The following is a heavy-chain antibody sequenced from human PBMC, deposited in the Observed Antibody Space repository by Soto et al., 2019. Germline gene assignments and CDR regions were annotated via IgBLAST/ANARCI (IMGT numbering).Heavy chain of an antibody. CDR1: GDSVSSNSAA. CDR3: AREYSSSPENYYYYGMDV. D-gene: IGHD6-6*01. CDR2: TYYRSKWYN. J-gene: IGHJ6*02. V-gene: IGHV6-1*01. Sequence: SQTLSLTCVISGDSVSSNSAAWNWIRQSPSRGLEWLGRTYYRSKWYNDYAVSVKSRITINPDTSKNQFSLQLNSVTPEDTAVYYCAREYSSSPENYYYYGMDVWGQGTTVTVS.